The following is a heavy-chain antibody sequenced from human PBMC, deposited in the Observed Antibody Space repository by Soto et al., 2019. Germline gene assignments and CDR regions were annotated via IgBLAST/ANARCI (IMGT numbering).Heavy chain of an antibody. J-gene: IGHJ4*02. CDR1: GGSISSGGYY. V-gene: IGHV4-31*03. D-gene: IGHD1-26*01. CDR2: IYYSGST. Sequence: QVQLQETGPGLVKPSQTLSLTCTVSGGSISSGGYYWSWIRQHPGKGLEWIGYIYYSGSTYYNPSLKSRVTISVDTSKNQFSLKLSSVTAADTAVYYCARAPTGSYYVYEVYFDYWGQGTLVTVSS. CDR3: ARAPTGSYYVYEVYFDY.